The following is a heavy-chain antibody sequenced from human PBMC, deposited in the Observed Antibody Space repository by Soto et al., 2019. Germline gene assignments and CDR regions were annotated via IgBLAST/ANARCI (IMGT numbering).Heavy chain of an antibody. D-gene: IGHD3-10*01. CDR3: ARGGPTSADYYYGMDV. CDR2: ISAYNGNT. J-gene: IGHJ6*02. V-gene: IGHV1-18*01. Sequence: QVPLVQSGAEVRRPGASVKVSCKASGYTFSNDGINWVRQAPGQGLEWMGWISAYNGNTAYAQNFQGRVTMTTDTSTSTAYMELRSLRSDDTAVYSCARGGPTSADYYYGMDVWGLGTTVTVSS. CDR1: GYTFSNDG.